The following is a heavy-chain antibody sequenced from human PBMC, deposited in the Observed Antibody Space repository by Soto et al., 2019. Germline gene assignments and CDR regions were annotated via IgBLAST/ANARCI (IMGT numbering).Heavy chain of an antibody. V-gene: IGHV1-18*01. CDR3: ARDPVAGTSFDS. Sequence: VQLVQSGAEVKKPGASVKVSCKASGYTFINYGISWVRQAAGQGLEGMGWINAYNGNTTYAQTLQGRVTMTPDTPPSTGYLELRTLRPHDTRVCYCARDPVAGTSFDSGGQGTLFTVS. CDR1: GYTFINYG. CDR2: INAYNGNT. D-gene: IGHD6-19*01. J-gene: IGHJ4*02.